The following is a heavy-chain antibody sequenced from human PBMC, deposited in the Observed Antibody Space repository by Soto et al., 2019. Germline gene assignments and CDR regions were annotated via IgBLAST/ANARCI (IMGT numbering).Heavy chain of an antibody. CDR2: SGTT. J-gene: IGHJ4*02. CDR1: GGSMSSSNYY. V-gene: IGHV4-39*01. CDR3: ATYGGGTGRFDY. D-gene: IGHD4-17*01. Sequence: TLSLTCTVSGGSMSSSNYYWGWIRQPPGKGLEWIGSGTTYYNPSLRSRVTISVDTSKNQFSLKLNSVTAADTAVYYCATYGGGTGRFDYWGQGALVTVSS.